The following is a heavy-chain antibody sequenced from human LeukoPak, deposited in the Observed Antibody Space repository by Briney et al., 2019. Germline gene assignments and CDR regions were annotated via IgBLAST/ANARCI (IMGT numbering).Heavy chain of an antibody. CDR1: GFTFDDYA. D-gene: IGHD5-18*01. Sequence: GGSLRLSCAASGFTFDDYAMHWVRQAPGKGLEWVSGISWNSGIIGYADSVKGRFTTSRDNAKNSLYLQMNSLRPEDTALYYCTKDSVAMVTTSDYWGQGTLVTVSS. J-gene: IGHJ4*02. V-gene: IGHV3-9*01. CDR2: ISWNSGII. CDR3: TKDSVAMVTTSDY.